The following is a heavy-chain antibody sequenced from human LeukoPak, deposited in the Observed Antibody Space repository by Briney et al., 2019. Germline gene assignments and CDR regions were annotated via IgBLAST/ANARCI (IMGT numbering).Heavy chain of an antibody. V-gene: IGHV3-23*01. D-gene: IGHD2-15*01. CDR3: AKQLGYCSDGSCYFPY. CDR2: ISNNGGYT. J-gene: IGHJ4*02. Sequence: GGSLRLSCAASGFTFSSSAMSWVRQAPGKGLEWVSAISNNGGYTYYADSVQGRFTISRDNSKSTLCLQMNSLRAEDAAVHYCAKQLGYCSDGSCYFPYWGQGTLVTVSS. CDR1: GFTFSSSA.